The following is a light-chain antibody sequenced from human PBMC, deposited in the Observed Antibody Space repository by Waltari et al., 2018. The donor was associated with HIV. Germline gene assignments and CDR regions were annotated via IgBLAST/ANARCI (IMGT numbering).Light chain of an antibody. CDR1: RSDICAYDF. Sequence: QSALTQPASVSGSPGQSITVSCTGTRSDICAYDFVSWYQQTPGTAPKLVIYEVSNRPSGISYRFSGSKSGNTASLTISGLQTEDEADYYCSSFTTSNSLLFGGGTKVTVL. J-gene: IGLJ2*01. CDR3: SSFTTSNSLL. V-gene: IGLV2-14*01. CDR2: EVS.